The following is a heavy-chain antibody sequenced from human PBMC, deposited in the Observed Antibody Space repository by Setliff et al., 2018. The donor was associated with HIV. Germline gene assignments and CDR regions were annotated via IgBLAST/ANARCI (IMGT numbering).Heavy chain of an antibody. V-gene: IGHV4-39*01. CDR3: ARLGYVSGGFYKTPGPYYFDY. D-gene: IGHD3-10*01. Sequence: SETLSLTCTVSGGSMSSSSYYWGWIRQTPDKGLEWIGIIYYSGATYYNPSLTSRVTMSVDTSRNQFSLKLRSVTAADTAAYYCARLGYVSGGFYKTPGPYYFDYWVPETLLVTVSS. CDR1: GGSMSSSSYY. CDR2: IYYSGAT. J-gene: IGHJ4*03.